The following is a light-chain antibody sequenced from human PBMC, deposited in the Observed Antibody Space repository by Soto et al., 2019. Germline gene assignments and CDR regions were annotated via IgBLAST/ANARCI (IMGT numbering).Light chain of an antibody. J-gene: IGKJ1*01. V-gene: IGKV3-11*01. CDR3: QQRSNWPWT. CDR2: DAS. CDR1: QSVSSY. Sequence: EIVLTQSPGTLSLSPGERATLSCRASQSVSSYLAWYKQKPGQAPRLLIYDASNRATGIPARFSGSGAGTDFTLTISSLEPEDFEVYYCQQRSNWPWTFGRGTKVDIK.